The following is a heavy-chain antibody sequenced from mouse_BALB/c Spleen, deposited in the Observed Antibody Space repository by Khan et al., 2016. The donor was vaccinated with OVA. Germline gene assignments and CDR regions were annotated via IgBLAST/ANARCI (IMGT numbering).Heavy chain of an antibody. CDR2: INSNGGIT. CDR1: GFTFSSYG. J-gene: IGHJ4*01. Sequence: EVELVESGGGLVQPGGSLKLSCAASGFTFSSYGMSWVRQTPDKRLELVATINSNGGITYYPDSVKGRFTISRDNAKNPLYLQMTSLKSEDTAIYYCTRGLYDGYYYYYGMDYWGQGTSVTVSS. CDR3: TRGLYDGYYYYYGMDY. D-gene: IGHD2-3*01. V-gene: IGHV5-6-3*01.